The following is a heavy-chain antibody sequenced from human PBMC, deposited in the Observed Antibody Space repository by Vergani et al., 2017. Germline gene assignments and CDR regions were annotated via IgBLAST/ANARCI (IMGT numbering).Heavy chain of an antibody. J-gene: IGHJ6*02. D-gene: IGHD2-21*01. Sequence: VHLVESGGGVVQPGRSLRLSCVASGFSFRNAWMNWVRRTPGKGLEWVGRIKSTFDRGTTDYAAAVKGRFTISRDDSKNTLFLQMNGLKTEDIGVYYCTTDPRDCGDGSCYWLRDHHYYGMDVWGQGTTVTVSS. CDR3: TTDPRDCGDGSCYWLRDHHYYGMDV. V-gene: IGHV3-15*07. CDR1: GFSFRNAW. CDR2: IKSTFDRGTT.